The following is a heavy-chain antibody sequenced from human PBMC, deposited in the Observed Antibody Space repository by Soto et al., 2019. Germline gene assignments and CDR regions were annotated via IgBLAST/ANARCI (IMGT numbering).Heavy chain of an antibody. CDR1: GGTFSSYA. CDR2: IIPIFGTA. J-gene: IGHJ6*02. V-gene: IGHV1-69*13. CDR3: ARADFWSGRSDYYYYGMDV. D-gene: IGHD3-3*01. Sequence: ASVKVSCKASGGTFSSYAISWVRQAPGQGLEWMGGIIPIFGTANYAQKFQGRVTITADESTSTAYMELSSLRSGDTAVYYCARADFWSGRSDYYYYGMDVWGQGTTVTVSS.